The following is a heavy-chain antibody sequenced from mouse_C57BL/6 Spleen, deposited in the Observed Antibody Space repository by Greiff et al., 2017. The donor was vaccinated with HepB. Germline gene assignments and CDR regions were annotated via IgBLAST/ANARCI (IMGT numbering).Heavy chain of an antibody. D-gene: IGHD1-1*02. V-gene: IGHV5-17*01. Sequence: EVKLVESGGGLVKPGGSLKLSCAASGFTFSDYGMHWVRQAPEKGLEWVAYISSGSSTIYYADTVKGRFTISRDNAKNTLFLQMTSLRSEDTAMYYCARNYALYYYAMDYWGQGTSVTVSS. J-gene: IGHJ4*01. CDR1: GFTFSDYG. CDR2: ISSGSSTI. CDR3: ARNYALYYYAMDY.